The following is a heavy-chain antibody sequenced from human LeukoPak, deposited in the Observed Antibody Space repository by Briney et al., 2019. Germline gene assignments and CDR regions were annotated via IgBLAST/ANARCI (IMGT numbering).Heavy chain of an antibody. CDR3: AKGTVAAAGRASYFDY. V-gene: IGHV3-30*02. Sequence: GGSLRLSCAASGFTFSSYGMHWVRQAPGKGLEWVAFIRYDGGNKYYADSVKGRFTISRDNSKNTLYLQMNSLRAEDTAVYYCAKGTVAAAGRASYFDYWGQGTLVTVSS. D-gene: IGHD6-13*01. CDR2: IRYDGGNK. CDR1: GFTFSSYG. J-gene: IGHJ4*02.